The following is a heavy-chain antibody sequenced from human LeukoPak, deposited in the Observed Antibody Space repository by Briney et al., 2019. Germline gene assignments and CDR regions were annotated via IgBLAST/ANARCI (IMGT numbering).Heavy chain of an antibody. CDR3: GRGVRGAIYFDY. Sequence: PGGSLRLSSAASGFTVSSNYMSWVRQAPGKGLEWVSVIYSGGSTYYADSVKGRFTISRDNSKNTMYLQMNSRRDDDAAVYYCGRGVRGAIYFDYWGQGTLVTVSS. CDR1: GFTVSSNY. J-gene: IGHJ4*02. CDR2: IYSGGST. D-gene: IGHD3-10*01. V-gene: IGHV3-66*01.